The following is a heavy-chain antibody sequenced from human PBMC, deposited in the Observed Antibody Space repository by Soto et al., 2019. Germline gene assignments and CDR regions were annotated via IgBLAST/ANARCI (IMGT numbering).Heavy chain of an antibody. CDR2: INHSGST. CDR3: ARGLRAVVVVAATSGPSFFFDY. V-gene: IGHV4-34*01. Sequence: SETLSLTCAVYGGSFSGYYWSWIRQPPGKGLEWIGEINHSGSTNYNPSLKSRVTITVDTSKNPFSLKLSSVTAADTAVYYCARGLRAVVVVAATSGPSFFFDYWGQGTLVTVSS. CDR1: GGSFSGYY. J-gene: IGHJ4*02. D-gene: IGHD2-15*01.